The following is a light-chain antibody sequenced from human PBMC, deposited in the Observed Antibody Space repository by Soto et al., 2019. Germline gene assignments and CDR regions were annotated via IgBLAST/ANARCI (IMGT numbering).Light chain of an antibody. V-gene: IGKV1-5*01. CDR1: QSISTW. J-gene: IGKJ2*01. CDR3: QQYNYYPYT. Sequence: DIQMTQSPSTLSASVGDRVTITCRASQSISTWLAWYHQKPGKAPKLLISSASSLESGVPSRFSGSGSGTEFSLAISSLQPDDFATYYCQQYNYYPYTFGEGTKPEIK. CDR2: SAS.